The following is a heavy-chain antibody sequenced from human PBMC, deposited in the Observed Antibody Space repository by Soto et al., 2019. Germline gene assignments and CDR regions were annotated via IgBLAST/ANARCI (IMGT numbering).Heavy chain of an antibody. CDR2: ITGSGGDT. CDR3: AKAAGSSWATEHFQH. V-gene: IGHV3-23*01. J-gene: IGHJ1*01. Sequence: PGGSLRLSCAASGFTFSSYAMSWVRQAPGKGLEWVSLITGSGGDTYYADSVKARFTISSDNSRNTLYLQMNSLRAEATAVYSCAKAAGSSWATEHFQHWRQGTLVTVAS. CDR1: GFTFSSYA. D-gene: IGHD6-13*01.